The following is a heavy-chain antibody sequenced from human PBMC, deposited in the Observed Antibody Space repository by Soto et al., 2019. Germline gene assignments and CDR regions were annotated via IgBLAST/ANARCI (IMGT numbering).Heavy chain of an antibody. CDR1: GYTFTSYA. CDR2: INAGNGNT. D-gene: IGHD3-22*01. CDR3: ARDSPPGYYDSSGYYYYYYDGMDV. J-gene: IGHJ6*02. Sequence: QVQLVQSGAEEKKPGASVKVSCKASGYTFTSYAMHWVRQAPGQRLEWMGWINAGNGNTTYSQKFQGRVTITRDTSASTAYMELSSLRSEDTAVYYCARDSPPGYYDSSGYYYYYYDGMDVWGQGTTVTVSS. V-gene: IGHV1-3*05.